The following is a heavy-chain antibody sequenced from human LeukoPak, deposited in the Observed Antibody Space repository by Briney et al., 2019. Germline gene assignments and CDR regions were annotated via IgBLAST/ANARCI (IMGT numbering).Heavy chain of an antibody. Sequence: GGSLRLSCAASGFTFSSYAMNWVRQAPGKGLEWVSGISGSGGGTYYADSVKGRFTISRDTSTNTLYLQMNSLRAEDTAVYYCAKGGNILTDYSFDSWGQGTLVTVSS. CDR1: GFTFSSYA. CDR3: AKGGNILTDYSFDS. CDR2: ISGSGGGT. D-gene: IGHD3-9*01. J-gene: IGHJ4*02. V-gene: IGHV3-23*01.